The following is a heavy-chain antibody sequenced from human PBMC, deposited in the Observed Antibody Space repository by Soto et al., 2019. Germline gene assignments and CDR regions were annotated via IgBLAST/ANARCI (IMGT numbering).Heavy chain of an antibody. D-gene: IGHD1-26*01. CDR1: GFTFSSYA. CDR3: SGAESPDTAYFSLY. V-gene: IGHV3-23*01. Sequence: GGSLRLSCAASGFTFSSYAMSWVRQAPGKGLEWVSAISGSGGSTYYADSVKGRFTISRDNSKNTLYLQMNSLNIEDSAVYYCSGAESPDTAYFSLYWGQGTPVTVSS. J-gene: IGHJ4*02. CDR2: ISGSGGST.